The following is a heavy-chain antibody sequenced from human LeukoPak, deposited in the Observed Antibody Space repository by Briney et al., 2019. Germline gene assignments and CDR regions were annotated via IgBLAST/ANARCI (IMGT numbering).Heavy chain of an antibody. CDR1: GFTFSAYW. CDR3: AKDLASTGALDL. CDR2: IRQDGDQT. V-gene: IGHV3-7*01. J-gene: IGHJ4*02. D-gene: IGHD1-14*01. Sequence: GGSLRLSCAASGFTFSAYWMHWVRQAPGKGLKWLADIRQDGDQTYYADSVKGRFTISKDNAKNSLYLQLNSLRAEDTAVYYCAKDLASTGALDLWGQGTLVTVSS.